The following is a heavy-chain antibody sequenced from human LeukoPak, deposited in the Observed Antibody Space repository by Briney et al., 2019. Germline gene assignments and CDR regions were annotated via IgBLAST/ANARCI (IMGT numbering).Heavy chain of an antibody. D-gene: IGHD6-19*01. CDR1: GFTFRSHW. Sequence: GGSLRLSCAASGFTFRSHWMSWVRQAPGKGLEWGANIKQEGSEKYYVDSVKGRFTVSRDNAKNSLYLQINSLRAEDTAVYYCAREGGNGWSLDYWGQGTLVTVSS. J-gene: IGHJ4*02. CDR2: IKQEGSEK. CDR3: AREGGNGWSLDY. V-gene: IGHV3-7*03.